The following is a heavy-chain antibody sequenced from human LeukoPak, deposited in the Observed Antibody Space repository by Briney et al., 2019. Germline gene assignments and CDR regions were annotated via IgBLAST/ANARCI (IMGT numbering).Heavy chain of an antibody. J-gene: IGHJ6*03. V-gene: IGHV1-69*05. Sequence: ASVKVSCKASGGTFSSYAISWVRQAPGQGLEWMGGIIPIFGTANYAQKFQGRVTITTDESTSTAYMELSSLRSEDTAVYYCARDTYYDFSPNYYYYMDVWDKGTTVTVSS. CDR2: IIPIFGTA. CDR3: ARDTYYDFSPNYYYYMDV. CDR1: GGTFSSYA. D-gene: IGHD3-3*01.